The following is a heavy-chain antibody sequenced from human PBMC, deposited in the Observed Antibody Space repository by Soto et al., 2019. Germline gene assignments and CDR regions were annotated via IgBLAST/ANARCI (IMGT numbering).Heavy chain of an antibody. CDR1: GFTFNSHS. Sequence: RLSCSASGFTFNSHSMHWVRQAPGKGLEYVSSISSQGGSIYYADSVKGRFIISRDNSKNTLYLQISGLRVDDTAVYYCVKGETGTTDYFDYWGQGTLVTVYS. CDR3: VKGETGTTDYFDY. V-gene: IGHV3-64D*06. J-gene: IGHJ4*02. CDR2: ISSQGGSI. D-gene: IGHD1-7*01.